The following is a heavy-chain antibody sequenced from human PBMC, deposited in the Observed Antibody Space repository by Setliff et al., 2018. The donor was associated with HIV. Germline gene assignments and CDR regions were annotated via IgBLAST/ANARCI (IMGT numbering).Heavy chain of an antibody. V-gene: IGHV2-5*02. CDR1: GYYIRSGYYW. J-gene: IGHJ3*01. D-gene: IGHD7-27*01. Sequence: TLSLTCAVSGYYIRSGYYWGWIRQPPGKALEWLALIYWDDDKRYSPSLKNRLTITKDTSKNQAVLTMTNLDPVDTGTYYCAPITGATAFHVWGQGTMVTVSS. CDR2: IYWDDDK. CDR3: APITGATAFHV.